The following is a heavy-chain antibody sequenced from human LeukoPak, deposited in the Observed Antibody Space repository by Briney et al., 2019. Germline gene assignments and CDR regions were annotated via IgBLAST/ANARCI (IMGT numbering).Heavy chain of an antibody. CDR1: GFTFSSYW. Sequence: GGSLRLSCAASGFTFSSYWMSWVRQAPGKGLEWVANIKQDGSEKYYVDSVKGRFTISRDNAKNSLYLQMNSLRAEDTAVYYCARTSGSHMAGAFDIWGQGTMVTVSS. CDR2: IKQDGSEK. CDR3: ARTSGSHMAGAFDI. D-gene: IGHD1-26*01. J-gene: IGHJ3*02. V-gene: IGHV3-7*01.